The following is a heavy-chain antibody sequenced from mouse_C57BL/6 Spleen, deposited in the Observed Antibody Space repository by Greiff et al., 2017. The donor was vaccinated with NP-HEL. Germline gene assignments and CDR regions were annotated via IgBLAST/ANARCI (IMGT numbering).Heavy chain of an antibody. V-gene: IGHV5-4*03. CDR3: ASGSSYRYFDV. CDR2: ISDGGSYT. CDR1: GFTFSSYA. J-gene: IGHJ1*03. Sequence: DVMLVESGGGLVKPGGSLKLSCAASGFTFSSYAMSWVRQTPEKRLEWVATISDGGSYTYYPDNVKGRFTISRDNAKNNLYLQMSHLKSEDTAMYYCASGSSYRYFDVWGTGTTVTVSS. D-gene: IGHD1-1*01.